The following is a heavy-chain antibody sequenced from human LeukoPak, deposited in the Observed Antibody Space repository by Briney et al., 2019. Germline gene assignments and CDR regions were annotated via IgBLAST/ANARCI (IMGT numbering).Heavy chain of an antibody. J-gene: IGHJ4*02. CDR3: ARVRYFDSVQWDY. CDR2: INPNSGGT. D-gene: IGHD3-9*01. CDR1: GYTFTGHY. V-gene: IGHV1-2*02. Sequence: ASVKVSCKASGYTFTGHYMHWVRQAPGQGLEWMGWINPNSGGTNYAQKFQGRVTMTRDTSISTAYMELSRLRSDDTAVYYCARVRYFDSVQWDYWGQGTLVTVSS.